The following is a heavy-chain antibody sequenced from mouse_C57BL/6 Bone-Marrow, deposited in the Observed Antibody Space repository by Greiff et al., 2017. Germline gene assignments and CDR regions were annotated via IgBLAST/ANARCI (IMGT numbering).Heavy chain of an antibody. J-gene: IGHJ2*01. D-gene: IGHD3-2*02. CDR1: GFNIKDDY. Sequence: VQLQQSGAELVRPGASVKLSCTASGFNIKDDYMHWVKQRPEQGLEWIGWIDPENGDTEYASKVPGKATITADTSSNTAYLQLSSLTAEDTAVYYCTTQATTDYWGQGTTLTVSS. CDR3: TTQATTDY. V-gene: IGHV14-4*01. CDR2: IDPENGDT.